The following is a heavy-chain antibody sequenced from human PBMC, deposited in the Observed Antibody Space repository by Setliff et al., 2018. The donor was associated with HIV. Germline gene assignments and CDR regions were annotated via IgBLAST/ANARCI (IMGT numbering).Heavy chain of an antibody. V-gene: IGHV3-48*01. CDR3: ASQSCSVGTCYSRSFDI. CDR1: GFIFNTYS. D-gene: IGHD2-15*01. Sequence: GGSLRLSCAASGFIFNTYSMNWVRPVPGKGLEWVSYISSGSRTIYYADSVKGRFTISRDNAKNSLFLQMNSLRADDTAVYYCASQSCSVGTCYSRSFDIWGQGTMVTVS. J-gene: IGHJ3*02. CDR2: ISSGSRTI.